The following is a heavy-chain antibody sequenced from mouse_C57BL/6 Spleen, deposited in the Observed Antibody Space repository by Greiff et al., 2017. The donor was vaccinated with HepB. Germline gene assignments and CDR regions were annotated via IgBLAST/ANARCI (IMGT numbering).Heavy chain of an antibody. J-gene: IGHJ3*01. CDR2: ISYSGST. Sequence: EVMLVESGPGMVKPSQSLSLTCTVTGYSITSGYDWHWIRHFPGNKLEWMGYISYSGSTNYNPSLKSRISITHDTSKNHFFLKLNSVTTEDTATYYCARGSYGSSYFAYWGQGTLVTVSA. CDR3: ARGSYGSSYFAY. V-gene: IGHV3-1*01. CDR1: GYSITSGYD. D-gene: IGHD1-1*01.